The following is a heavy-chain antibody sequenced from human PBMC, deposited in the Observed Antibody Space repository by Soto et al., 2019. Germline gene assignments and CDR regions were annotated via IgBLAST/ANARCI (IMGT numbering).Heavy chain of an antibody. D-gene: IGHD1-26*01. CDR3: TRWVGPDYYYYGMDV. CDR2: IRSKANSYAT. Sequence: GGSLRLSCAAFGFTFSGSAMHWVRQASGKGLEWVGRIRSKANSYATAYAASVKGRFTISRDDSKNTAYLQMNSLKTEDTAVYYCTRWVGPDYYYYGMDVWGQGTTVTVSS. CDR1: GFTFSGSA. V-gene: IGHV3-73*01. J-gene: IGHJ6*02.